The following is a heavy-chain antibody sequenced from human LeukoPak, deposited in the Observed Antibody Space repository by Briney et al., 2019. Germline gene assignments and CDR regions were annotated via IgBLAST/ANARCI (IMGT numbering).Heavy chain of an antibody. J-gene: IGHJ4*02. V-gene: IGHV4-59*12. Sequence: SETLSLTCTVSGGSISSYYWSWIRQPPGKGLEWIGYIYYSGSTNYNPSLKSRVTISVDTSKSQFSLKLSSVTAADTAVYYCARKGLITMVRGVRYSYFDYWGQGTLVTVSS. CDR1: GGSISSYY. CDR3: ARKGLITMVRGVRYSYFDY. CDR2: IYYSGST. D-gene: IGHD3-10*01.